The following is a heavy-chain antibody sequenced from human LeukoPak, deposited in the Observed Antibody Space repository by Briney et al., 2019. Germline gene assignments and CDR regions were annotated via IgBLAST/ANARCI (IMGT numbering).Heavy chain of an antibody. D-gene: IGHD3-16*01. CDR3: AKDVLRLNYGYFDL. CDR2: ISYIVVSI. J-gene: IGHJ2*01. V-gene: IGHV3-23*01. CDR1: GFTLSNYA. Sequence: GGALRLSCAASGFTLSNYAMSWGRQGPGEGAGWGAGISYIVVSIDYIESVRGGVTISRENSRNTLYLRMNRLRAEDTAVYYCAKDVLRLNYGYFDLWGRGTLVSVSS.